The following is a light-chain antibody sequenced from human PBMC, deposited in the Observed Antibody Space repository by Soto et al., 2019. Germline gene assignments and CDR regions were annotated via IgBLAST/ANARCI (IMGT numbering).Light chain of an antibody. Sequence: QSVLTQPPSVSGAPGQRVTISCTGSSSNIGAGYDVHWYQQLPGTAPKLLIYGNSNRPSGVPDRFSGSKSGTSASLAITGLQAEEEADYYRQSYDSSLSGWVFGGGTKVTVL. CDR2: GNS. J-gene: IGLJ3*02. V-gene: IGLV1-40*01. CDR3: QSYDSSLSGWV. CDR1: SSNIGAGYD.